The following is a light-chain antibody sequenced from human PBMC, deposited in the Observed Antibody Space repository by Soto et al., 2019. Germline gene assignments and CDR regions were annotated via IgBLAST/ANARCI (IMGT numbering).Light chain of an antibody. CDR1: QGISSY. J-gene: IGKJ2*01. CDR3: QQYYSYPGT. Sequence: AIRMTQSPSSFSASTGDRVTITCRASQGISSYLAWYQQKPGKAPKLLIYAASTLQSGVPSRFSGSGSGTDFTLTISCLQSEDFVTYYCQQYYSYPGTFGQGTKLEIK. V-gene: IGKV1-8*01. CDR2: AAS.